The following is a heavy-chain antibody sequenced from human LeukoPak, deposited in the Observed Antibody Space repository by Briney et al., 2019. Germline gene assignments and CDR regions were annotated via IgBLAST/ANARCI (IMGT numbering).Heavy chain of an antibody. J-gene: IGHJ2*01. V-gene: IGHV4-59*01. D-gene: IGHD2-15*01. CDR1: GGSISSYY. Sequence: SETLSLTSTVSGGSISSYYWSWIRQPPGQGLEWIGYIYYSGSTNYNPSLKSRVTISVDTSKNQFSLKLSSVTAADTAVYYCARYSPVVAATYWYFDLWGRGTLVTVSS. CDR3: ARYSPVVAATYWYFDL. CDR2: IYYSGST.